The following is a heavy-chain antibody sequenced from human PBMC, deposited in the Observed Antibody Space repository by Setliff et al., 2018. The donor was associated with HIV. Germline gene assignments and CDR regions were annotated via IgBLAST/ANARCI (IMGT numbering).Heavy chain of an antibody. CDR3: ARGSSWPYYFDY. J-gene: IGHJ4*02. Sequence: SETLSLTCTVSGGSISSGSYYWSWIRQPAGKGLEWIGRIYTSGSTNYNPSLESRVTISVDTSKNQFSLKLSSVTAADTAVYYCARGSSWPYYFDYWGQGTRVTGSS. CDR1: GGSISSGSYY. D-gene: IGHD6-13*01. V-gene: IGHV4-61*02. CDR2: IYTSGST.